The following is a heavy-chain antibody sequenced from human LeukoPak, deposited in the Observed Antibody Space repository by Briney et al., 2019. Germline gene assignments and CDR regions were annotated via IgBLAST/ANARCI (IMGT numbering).Heavy chain of an antibody. V-gene: IGHV4-39*01. CDR2: IYYSGST. CDR3: ARLSLIAAAGTFLSPCAFDI. D-gene: IGHD6-13*01. CDR1: GGSISSSSYY. Sequence: SETLSLTCTVSGGSISSSSYYWGWIRQPPWKGLEWIGSIYYSGSTYYNPSLKSRVTISVDTSKNQFSLKLSSVTAADTAVYYCARLSLIAAAGTFLSPCAFDIWGQGTMVTVSS. J-gene: IGHJ3*02.